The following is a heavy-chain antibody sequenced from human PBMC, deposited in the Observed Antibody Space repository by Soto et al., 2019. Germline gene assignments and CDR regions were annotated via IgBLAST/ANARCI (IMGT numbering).Heavy chain of an antibody. J-gene: IGHJ6*02. CDR1: GFTFSDYY. CDR3: ARDGGHYYGDYVDGMDV. V-gene: IGHV3-11*06. CDR2: ISSSSSYT. Sequence: PGGSLRLSCAASGFTFSDYYMSWIRQAPGKGLEWVSYISSSSSYTNYADSVKGRFTISRDNAKNSLYLQMNSLRAEHTAVYYCARDGGHYYGDYVDGMDVWGQGTTVTVSS. D-gene: IGHD4-17*01.